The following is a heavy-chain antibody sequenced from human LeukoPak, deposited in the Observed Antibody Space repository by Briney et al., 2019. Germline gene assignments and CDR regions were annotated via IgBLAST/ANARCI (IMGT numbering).Heavy chain of an antibody. CDR3: TRGPLYGDYRFDY. Sequence: GGSQRLSCTASGFTFGVYAMSWVRQAPGKGLEWVGFIRSKAYGGITEYAASVKGRFTISRDDSKSIAYLQMNSLKTEDTAVYYCTRGPLYGDYRFDYWGQGTLVTVSS. J-gene: IGHJ4*02. CDR2: IRSKAYGGIT. CDR1: GFTFGVYA. V-gene: IGHV3-49*04. D-gene: IGHD4-17*01.